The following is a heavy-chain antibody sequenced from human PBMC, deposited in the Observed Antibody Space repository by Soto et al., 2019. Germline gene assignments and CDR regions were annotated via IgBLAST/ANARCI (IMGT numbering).Heavy chain of an antibody. D-gene: IGHD3-3*01. J-gene: IGHJ4*02. V-gene: IGHV3-30-3*01. CDR1: GFIFNRYA. CDR2: ISKDGSVQ. Sequence: QVQLVESGGCVVQPGRSLRLSCAASGFIFNRYAIHWVRQTPGKGLEWVAVISKDGSVQYYADSVRGRFIISRDKSKDTVYLEMNSLRAEDTAVFYCARSRSGAVPDSFGYWGQGTLVTVSS. CDR3: ARSRSGAVPDSFGY.